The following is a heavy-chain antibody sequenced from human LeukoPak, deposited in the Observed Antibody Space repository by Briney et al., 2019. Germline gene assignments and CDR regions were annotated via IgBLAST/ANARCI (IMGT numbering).Heavy chain of an antibody. J-gene: IGHJ5*02. V-gene: IGHV4-39*01. CDR2: IYYSGST. CDR3: ARQSREMATINARVGRMGGFDP. Sequence: LETLSLTCTVSGGSISSSSYYWGWIRQPPGKGLEWIGNIYYSGSTYYNPSLKSRVTIFVDTSKNQFSLKLSSVTAADTAVYYCARQSREMATINARVGRMGGFDPWGQGTLVTVSS. CDR1: GGSISSSSYY. D-gene: IGHD5-24*01.